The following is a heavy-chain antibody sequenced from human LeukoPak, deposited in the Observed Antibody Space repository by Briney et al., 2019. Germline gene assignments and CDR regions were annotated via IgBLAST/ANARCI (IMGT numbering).Heavy chain of an antibody. CDR2: IGTAGDT. V-gene: IGHV3-13*01. CDR3: ARGEIHCSGGSCYSEPSDDAFDI. CDR1: GFTFSSYD. Sequence: GGSLRLSCAASGFTFSSYDTHWVRQATGKGLEWVSAIGTAGDTYYPGSVKGRFTISRENAKNSLYLQMNSLRAGDTAVYYCARGEIHCSGGSCYSEPSDDAFDIWGQGTMVTVSS. D-gene: IGHD2-15*01. J-gene: IGHJ3*02.